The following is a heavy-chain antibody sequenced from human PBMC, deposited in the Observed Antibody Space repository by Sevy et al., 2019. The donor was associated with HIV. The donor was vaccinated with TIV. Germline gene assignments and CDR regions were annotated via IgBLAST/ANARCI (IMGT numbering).Heavy chain of an antibody. V-gene: IGHV3-23*01. CDR2: IRGSGDRT. Sequence: GGSLRLSCAASGYTFSNYVMTWVRHSPGKGLEWVASIRGSGDRTFYADSVKGRFTISRDNSKNTLYLQMNSLRAEDTAVYYCVKDLPTNRNSGTYYDYWGQGTLVTVSS. CDR3: VKDLPTNRNSGTYYDY. D-gene: IGHD1-26*01. J-gene: IGHJ4*02. CDR1: GYTFSNYV.